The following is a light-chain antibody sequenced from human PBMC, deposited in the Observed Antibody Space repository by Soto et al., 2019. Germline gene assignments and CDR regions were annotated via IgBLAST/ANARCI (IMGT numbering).Light chain of an antibody. V-gene: IGKV1-5*03. CDR2: KAS. CDR1: QSINSW. J-gene: IGKJ3*01. CDR3: QQYNRYPIT. Sequence: DIQMTQSPSTLSASVGDRVTITCRASQSINSWLAWYQQQPGKAPKLLIYKASSLESGVPSGFISSGSGTEFTLTISSLQPHDFSTDYCQQYNRYPITFGPGTKLDIK.